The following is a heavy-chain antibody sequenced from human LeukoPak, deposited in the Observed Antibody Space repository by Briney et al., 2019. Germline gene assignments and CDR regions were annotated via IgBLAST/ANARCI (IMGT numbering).Heavy chain of an antibody. CDR1: GYTFTSYG. Sequence: GASVKVSCKASGYTFTSYGISWVRQAPGQGLEWMGWISAYNGNTNYAQKLQGRVTMTTDTSTSTAYMELRSLRSDNTAVYYCARGVNSCGGDCYSSWGQGTLVTVSS. J-gene: IGHJ4*02. CDR3: ARGVNSCGGDCYSS. CDR2: ISAYNGNT. D-gene: IGHD2-21*02. V-gene: IGHV1-18*01.